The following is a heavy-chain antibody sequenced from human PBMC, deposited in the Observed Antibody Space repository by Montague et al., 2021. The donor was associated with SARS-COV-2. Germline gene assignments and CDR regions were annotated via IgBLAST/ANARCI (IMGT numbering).Heavy chain of an antibody. D-gene: IGHD2-8*01. CDR1: GFPFSQYP. V-gene: IGHV3-23*01. CDR2: ISARGDST. Sequence: SRSISFSASGFPFSQYPMHWVRQAPGKGLEWVSSISARGDSTYYADSVKGRFTVSGDNSKSTLYLQMNSLRREDTAVYYCASAYILNALYEAYWGQGTLVTVSS. J-gene: IGHJ4*02. CDR3: ASAYILNALYEAY.